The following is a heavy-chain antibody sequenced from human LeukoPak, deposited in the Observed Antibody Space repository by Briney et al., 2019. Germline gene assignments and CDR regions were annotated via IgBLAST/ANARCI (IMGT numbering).Heavy chain of an antibody. J-gene: IGHJ6*02. D-gene: IGHD5-12*01. V-gene: IGHV3-23*01. Sequence: GXXXLXXAAXXFXXSSYXXXXVRQAPGKGLEWVXAISGSGGSTYYADSVKGRFTISRDNSKNTLYLQMNSLRAEDTAVYYCAKQAPGWLRFEVYYYYGMDVWGQGTTVTVSS. CDR1: XFXXSSYX. CDR2: ISGSGGST. CDR3: AKQAPGWLRFEVYYYYGMDV.